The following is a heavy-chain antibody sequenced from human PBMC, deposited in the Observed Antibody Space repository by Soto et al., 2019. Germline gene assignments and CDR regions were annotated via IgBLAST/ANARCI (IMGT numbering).Heavy chain of an antibody. D-gene: IGHD3-10*01. J-gene: IGHJ6*02. CDR2: ITNSGNPI. CDR3: ARDLVRGLHEYSYGLQV. V-gene: IGHV3-11*01. Sequence: LRLSCAASGFSFSDYYMYWIRQAPGKGLEWVSYITNSGNPIYSADSVKGRFTISRDNAKNSLYLHMSSLRAEDTAVYYCARDLVRGLHEYSYGLQVWGQGTTVTVSS. CDR1: GFSFSDYY.